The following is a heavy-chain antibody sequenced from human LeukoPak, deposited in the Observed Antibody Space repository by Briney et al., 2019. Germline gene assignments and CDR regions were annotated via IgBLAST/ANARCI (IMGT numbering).Heavy chain of an antibody. CDR2: IYYTGST. V-gene: IGHV4-39*07. J-gene: IGHJ3*02. CDR3: ARAAGVYDYVWGSYRSPTGAFDI. Sequence: SETLSLTCAVSGASISGSGYYLGWIRQPPGKGLEWIGNIYYTGSTYYNASLQSRVTISIDMSKNQFSLKLSSVTAADTAVYYCARAAGVYDYVWGSYRSPTGAFDIWGQGTMVTVSS. CDR1: GASISGSGYY. D-gene: IGHD3-16*02.